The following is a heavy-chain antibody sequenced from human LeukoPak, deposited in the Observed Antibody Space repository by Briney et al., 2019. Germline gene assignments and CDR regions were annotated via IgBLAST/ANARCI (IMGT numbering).Heavy chain of an antibody. CDR1: GYTFTSYY. V-gene: IGHV1-46*01. CDR2: INPSGGST. D-gene: IGHD4-17*01. Sequence: GASVKVSCKASGYTFTSYYMHWVRQAPGQGLEWMGIINPSGGSTSYAQKFQGRVTMTEDTSTDTAYMELSSLRSEDTAVYYCARATVTTFNWFDPWGQGTVVTVSS. J-gene: IGHJ5*02. CDR3: ARATVTTFNWFDP.